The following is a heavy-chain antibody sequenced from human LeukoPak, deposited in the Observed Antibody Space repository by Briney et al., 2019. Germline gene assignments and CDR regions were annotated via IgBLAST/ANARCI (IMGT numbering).Heavy chain of an antibody. CDR1: GFTFSTYS. V-gene: IGHV3-48*01. CDR3: ARSQKRIAAAGHFDF. J-gene: IGHJ4*02. D-gene: IGHD6-13*01. CDR2: ISSSSSSVI. Sequence: GGSLRLSCAASGFTFSTYSMNWVRQAPGKGLEWVSYISSSSSSVIYYADSVKGRFTISRDNAKNSLYLQMNSLRAEDTAVYYCARSQKRIAAAGHFDFWGQGTLVTVSS.